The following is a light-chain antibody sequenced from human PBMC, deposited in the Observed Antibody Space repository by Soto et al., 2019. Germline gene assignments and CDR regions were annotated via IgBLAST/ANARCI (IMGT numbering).Light chain of an antibody. CDR1: SGSVSTNHY. Sequence: QTVVTQEPSFSVSPGRTVTFTCGLSSGSVSTNHYPSWYQQTPGQAPRTLIYNTNTRSSGVPDRFSGSILGNKAALTITGAQAEDESDYFCVLYMGSAMVFGGGTKVTVL. CDR3: VLYMGSAMV. J-gene: IGLJ3*02. V-gene: IGLV8-61*01. CDR2: NTN.